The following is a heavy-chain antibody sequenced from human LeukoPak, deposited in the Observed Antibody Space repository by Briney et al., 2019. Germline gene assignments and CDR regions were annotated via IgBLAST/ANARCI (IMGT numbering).Heavy chain of an antibody. V-gene: IGHV4-4*07. CDR1: GGSISSYY. CDR2: IYTSGST. Sequence: PSETLSLTCTVSGGSISSYYWSWIRQPAGKGLEWIGRIYTSGSTNYNPSLKSRVTMSVDTSKNQSSLKLSSVTAADTAVYYCAREAYYDFWSGYYYYGMDVWGQGTTVTVSS. D-gene: IGHD3-3*01. CDR3: AREAYYDFWSGYYYYGMDV. J-gene: IGHJ6*02.